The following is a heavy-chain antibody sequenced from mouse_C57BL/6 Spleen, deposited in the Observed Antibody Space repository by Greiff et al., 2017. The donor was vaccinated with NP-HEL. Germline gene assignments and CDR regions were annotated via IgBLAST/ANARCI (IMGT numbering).Heavy chain of an antibody. Sequence: VQLKESGGGLVQPGGSLSLSCAASGFTFTDYYMSWVRQPPGKALEWLGFIRNKANGYTTEYSASVKGRFTISRDNSQSILYLQMNALRAEDSATYYCARSYYGNYPAWFAYWGQGTLVTVSA. J-gene: IGHJ3*01. D-gene: IGHD2-10*01. V-gene: IGHV7-3*01. CDR1: GFTFTDYY. CDR3: ARSYYGNYPAWFAY. CDR2: IRNKANGYTT.